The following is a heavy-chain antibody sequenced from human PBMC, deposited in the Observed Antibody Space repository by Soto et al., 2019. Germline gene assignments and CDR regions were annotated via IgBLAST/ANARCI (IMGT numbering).Heavy chain of an antibody. D-gene: IGHD5-12*01. V-gene: IGHV4-59*01. CDR2: IYYSGST. CDR3: ARVSSGDGYNQGSLNWYFDL. J-gene: IGHJ2*01. Sequence: QVQLQESGPGLVKPSETLSLTCTVSGGSISSYYWSWIRQPPGKGLEWIGYIYYSGSTNYNPSLKSRVTISVDTSKNQFSLKLSSVTAADTAVYYCARVSSGDGYNQGSLNWYFDLWGRGTLVTVSS. CDR1: GGSISSYY.